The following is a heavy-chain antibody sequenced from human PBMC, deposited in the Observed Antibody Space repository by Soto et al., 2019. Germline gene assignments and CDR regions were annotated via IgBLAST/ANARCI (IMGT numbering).Heavy chain of an antibody. V-gene: IGHV4-4*02. Sequence: QVQLQESGPGLVKPSGTLSLTCAVSSGSISSSNWWSWVRQPPGKGLEWIGEIYHSGSTNYNPSLKSRVTISVDKSKNQFSLKLSSVTAADTAVYYCARIAPAYYDFWSGHFDYWGQGTLVTVSS. CDR1: SGSISSSNW. CDR2: IYHSGST. J-gene: IGHJ4*02. D-gene: IGHD3-3*01. CDR3: ARIAPAYYDFWSGHFDY.